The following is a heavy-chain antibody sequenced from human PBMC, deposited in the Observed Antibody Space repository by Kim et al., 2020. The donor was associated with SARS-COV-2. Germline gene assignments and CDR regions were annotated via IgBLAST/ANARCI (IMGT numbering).Heavy chain of an antibody. V-gene: IGHV3-7*01. CDR3: VRSVDS. Sequence: GRAKCYLDPVKGRFTISRDNAKTSLYLQMASLRAEDTAIYYCVRSVDSWGQGTLVTVSS. J-gene: IGHJ4*02. CDR2: GRAK.